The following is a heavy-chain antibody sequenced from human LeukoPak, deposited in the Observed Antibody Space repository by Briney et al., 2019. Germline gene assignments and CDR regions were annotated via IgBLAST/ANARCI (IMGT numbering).Heavy chain of an antibody. Sequence: GGSLRLSCAASGFTFSSYWMHWVRQAPGKGLVWVSHIKSDGSSTSYADSVKGRFTISRDNAKNTLYLQMNSLRAEDTAVYYCARDRGYTQDYWGQGTLVAVSS. D-gene: IGHD5-12*01. CDR1: GFTFSSYW. V-gene: IGHV3-74*01. CDR2: IKSDGSST. CDR3: ARDRGYTQDY. J-gene: IGHJ4*02.